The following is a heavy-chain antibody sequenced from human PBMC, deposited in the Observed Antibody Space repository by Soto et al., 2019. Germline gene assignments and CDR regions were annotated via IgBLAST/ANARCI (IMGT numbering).Heavy chain of an antibody. J-gene: IGHJ6*02. CDR3: ARAGGDWWFGEFYYYYGMDV. CDR1: GGSFSGYY. CDR2: INHSGST. D-gene: IGHD3-10*01. V-gene: IGHV4-34*01. Sequence: SETLSLTCAVYGGSFSGYYWSWIRQPPGKGLEWIGEINHSGSTNYNPSLKSRVTISVDTSKNQFSLKLNSVTAADTAVYYCARAGGDWWFGEFYYYYGMDVWGQGTTVTSP.